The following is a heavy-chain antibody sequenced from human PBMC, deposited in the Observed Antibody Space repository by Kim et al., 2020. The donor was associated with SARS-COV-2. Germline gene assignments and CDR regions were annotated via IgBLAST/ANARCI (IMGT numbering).Heavy chain of an antibody. CDR1: GFTFSSYA. CDR3: AKYRSYSSGWIPFDY. D-gene: IGHD6-19*01. J-gene: IGHJ4*02. CDR2: ISGSGGST. V-gene: IGHV3-23*01. Sequence: GGSLRLSCAASGFTFSSYAMSWVRQAPGKGLEWVSAISGSGGSTYYADSVKGRFTISRDNSKNTLYLQMNSLRAEDTTVYYCAKYRSYSSGWIPFDYWGQGTLVTVSS.